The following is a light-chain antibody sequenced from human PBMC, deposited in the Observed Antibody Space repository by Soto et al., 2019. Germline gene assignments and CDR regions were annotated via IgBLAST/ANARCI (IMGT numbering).Light chain of an antibody. V-gene: IGLV3-21*02. J-gene: IGLJ3*02. CDR3: QVWDFNSDHVV. Sequence: SYELTQPPSVSGAPGQTASFTCGGNNIESKSVHWYQQKPGQAPVVVVYDDSVRPSGIPDRFSGSNSGNTATLTIGRVEAGDEADYYCQVWDFNSDHVVFGGGTKLTVL. CDR2: DDS. CDR1: NIESKS.